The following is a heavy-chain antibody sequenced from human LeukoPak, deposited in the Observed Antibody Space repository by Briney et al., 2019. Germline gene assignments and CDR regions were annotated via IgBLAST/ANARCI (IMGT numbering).Heavy chain of an antibody. J-gene: IGHJ4*02. CDR1: GGSISSSSYY. Sequence: SETLSLTCTVSGGSISSSSYYWGWIRQPPGKGLEWIGRIYYSGSTYYNPSLKSRCTISVDTSKNQFSLKLSSVTAADTAVYYCARREGELGPFDYWGQGTLVTVSS. V-gene: IGHV4-39*01. CDR2: IYYSGST. CDR3: ARREGELGPFDY. D-gene: IGHD3-16*01.